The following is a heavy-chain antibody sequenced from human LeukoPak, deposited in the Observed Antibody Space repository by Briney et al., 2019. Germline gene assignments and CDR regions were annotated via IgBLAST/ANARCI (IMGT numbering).Heavy chain of an antibody. V-gene: IGHV3-7*03. J-gene: IGHJ4*02. CDR1: GFTFSSYW. CDR3: ASQPAAADVDY. CDR2: IKQDGSKK. D-gene: IGHD2-2*01. Sequence: QPGGSLRLSCAASGFTFSSYWMTWVRQAPGKGLEWVANIKQDGSKKSYVDSVKGRFTISRDNAKNSLYLQMNSLRADDTGVYYCASQPAAADVDYWGQGTLVTVSS.